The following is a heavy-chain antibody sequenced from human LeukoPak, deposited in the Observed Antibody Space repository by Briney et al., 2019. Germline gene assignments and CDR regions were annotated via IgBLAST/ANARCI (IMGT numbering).Heavy chain of an antibody. V-gene: IGHV3-11*04. CDR2: ISSSGSTI. J-gene: IGHJ5*02. CDR1: GFTFGDYY. D-gene: IGHD3-3*01. CDR3: ARDRDYDFWSGYSNRIGWFDP. Sequence: GGSLRLSCAASGFTFGDYYMSWTRQAPGKGLEWVSYISSSGSTIYYADSVKGRFTISRDNAKNSLYLQMNSLRAEDTAVYYCARDRDYDFWSGYSNRIGWFDPWGQGTLVTVSS.